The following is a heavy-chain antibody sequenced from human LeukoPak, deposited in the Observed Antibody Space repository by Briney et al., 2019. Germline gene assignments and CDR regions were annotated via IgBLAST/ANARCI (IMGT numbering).Heavy chain of an antibody. CDR2: IKQEGDEK. V-gene: IGHV3-7*01. CDR1: GFILRGYW. D-gene: IGHD3-3*01. J-gene: IGHJ3*02. CDR3: VAISYLAFDI. Sequence: GGSLRLSCVASGFILRGYWMSWVRRAPGKGLEWVANIKQEGDEKYYVDSVKGRFTISRDNAKNSAYLQINSLRVEDTAVYYCVAISYLAFDIWGQGTMVTVSS.